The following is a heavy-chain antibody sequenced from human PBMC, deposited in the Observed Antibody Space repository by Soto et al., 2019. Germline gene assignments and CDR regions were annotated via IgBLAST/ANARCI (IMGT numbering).Heavy chain of an antibody. D-gene: IGHD3-22*01. CDR2: ISGSGGST. CDR1: GFTFSSYA. V-gene: IGHV3-23*01. Sequence: GGSLRLSCAASGFTFSSYAMSWVRQAPGKGLEWVSAISGSGGSTYYADSVKGRFTISRDNSKNTLYLQMNSLRTEDTAVYYCAKGRPRTMIVVVIPRGDAFDIWGQGTMVTVSS. J-gene: IGHJ3*02. CDR3: AKGRPRTMIVVVIPRGDAFDI.